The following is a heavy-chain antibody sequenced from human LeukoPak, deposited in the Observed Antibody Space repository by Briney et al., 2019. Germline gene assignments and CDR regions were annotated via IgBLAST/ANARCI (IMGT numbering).Heavy chain of an antibody. D-gene: IGHD6-19*01. CDR2: IKTDGSST. CDR1: GFTFSSYW. J-gene: IGHJ4*02. V-gene: IGHV3-74*01. CDR3: ARGIAVAGSPYFDY. Sequence: PGGSLRLSCAASGFTFSSYWMHWARQAPGKGLVWVSHIKTDGSSTNYAESVKGRFTISRDNAKNTVYLQMNSLRAEDTAVYYCARGIAVAGSPYFDYWGQGTLVTVSS.